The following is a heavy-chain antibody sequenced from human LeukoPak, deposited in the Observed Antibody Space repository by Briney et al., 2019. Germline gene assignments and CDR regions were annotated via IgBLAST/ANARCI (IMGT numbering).Heavy chain of an antibody. J-gene: IGHJ5*02. CDR1: GDSVSSNSTA. CDR2: TYYRSKWYN. V-gene: IGHV6-1*01. D-gene: IGHD2-2*01. CDR3: ARVSHIVVVPAAIRIETNWFDP. Sequence: SQTLSLTCAISGDSVSSNSTAWNCIRQSPSRGLEWLGRTYYRSKWYNDYAVSVKSRITINPDTSKNQFSLKLSSVTAADTAVYYCARVSHIVVVPAAIRIETNWFDPWGQGTLVTVSS.